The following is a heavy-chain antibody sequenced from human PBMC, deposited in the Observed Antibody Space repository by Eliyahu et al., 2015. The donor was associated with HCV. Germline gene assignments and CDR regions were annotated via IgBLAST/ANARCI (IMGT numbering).Heavy chain of an antibody. J-gene: IGHJ3*02. CDR2: IKSKTDGGTT. V-gene: IGHV3-15*01. CDR3: TTDAMVRGVKGYYVHAFDI. Sequence: EVQLVESGGGLVKPGGSLRLSCAASGFTFSNAWMSWVRQAPGKGLEWVGRIKSKTDGGTTDYAAPVKGRFTISRDDSKNTLYLQMNSLKTEDTAVYYCTTDAMVRGVKGYYVHAFDIWGQGTMVTVSS. CDR1: GFTFSNAW. D-gene: IGHD3-10*01.